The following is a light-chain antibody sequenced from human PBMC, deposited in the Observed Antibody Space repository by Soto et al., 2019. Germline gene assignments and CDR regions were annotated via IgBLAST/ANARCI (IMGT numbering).Light chain of an antibody. Sequence: QSALTQPPSASGSAGHSVTIPCTGTGIDDYDYNFVSWYQHHPGKVPKLIIFEVNKRPSGVPDRFSDSKSGTTASLTVSGLQADDEADYYCQTYDSSLSGLYVFGTGTKVTVL. CDR3: QTYDSSLSGLYV. CDR1: GIDDYDYNF. J-gene: IGLJ1*01. CDR2: EVN. V-gene: IGLV2-8*01.